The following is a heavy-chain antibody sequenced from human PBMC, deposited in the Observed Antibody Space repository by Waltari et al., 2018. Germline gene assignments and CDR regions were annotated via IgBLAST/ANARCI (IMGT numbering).Heavy chain of an antibody. CDR3: ARDFASTYFFDY. CDR1: GFELRGYV. CDR2: IWYDGRYE. Sequence: QVQLVESGGGVVQPGRSLRLPCAASGFELRGYVMHWGRQAPGKGLEWVAVIWYDGRYEYYADSVKGRFTISRDNSKDTLYLQMNSLRAEDTAVYYCARDFASTYFFDYWGQGTLVTVSS. J-gene: IGHJ4*02. V-gene: IGHV3-33*01.